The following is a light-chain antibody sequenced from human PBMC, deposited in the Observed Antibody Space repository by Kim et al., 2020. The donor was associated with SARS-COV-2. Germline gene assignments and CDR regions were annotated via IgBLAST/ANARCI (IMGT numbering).Light chain of an antibody. CDR3: QQYDNLPPPT. J-gene: IGKJ4*01. CDR1: QDISNY. Sequence: SVGDRVTITCQASQDISNYLNWYQQKPGKAPKLLIYDASNLETGVPSRFSGSGSGTDFTFTISSLQPEDIATYYCQQYDNLPPPTFGGGTKVEIK. CDR2: DAS. V-gene: IGKV1-33*01.